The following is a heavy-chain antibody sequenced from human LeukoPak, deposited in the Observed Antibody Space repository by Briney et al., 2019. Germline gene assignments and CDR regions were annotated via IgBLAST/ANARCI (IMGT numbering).Heavy chain of an antibody. CDR2: IKSKTDGGTT. V-gene: IGHV3-15*07. CDR3: TTDRVIYYGMDV. D-gene: IGHD3-10*01. J-gene: IGHJ6*02. Sequence: GGSLRLSCAASGFTFSNAWMNWVRQAPGKGLEWVGRIKSKTDGGTTDYAAPVKGRFTILRDDSKNTLYLQMNSLKTEDTAVYYCTTDRVIYYGMDVWGQGTTVTVSS. CDR1: GFTFSNAW.